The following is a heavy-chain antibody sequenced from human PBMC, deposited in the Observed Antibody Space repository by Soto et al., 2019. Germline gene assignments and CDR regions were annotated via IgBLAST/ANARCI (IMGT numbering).Heavy chain of an antibody. Sequence: SETLSLTCTVSGGSVSSGSYYWSRIRQPPGKGLEWIGYIYYSGSTNYNPSLKSRVTISVDTSKNQFSLKLSSVTAADTAVYYCASGVVTAIHDYWGQGTLVTVSS. V-gene: IGHV4-61*01. D-gene: IGHD2-21*02. J-gene: IGHJ4*02. CDR3: ASGVVTAIHDY. CDR2: IYYSGST. CDR1: GGSVSSGSYY.